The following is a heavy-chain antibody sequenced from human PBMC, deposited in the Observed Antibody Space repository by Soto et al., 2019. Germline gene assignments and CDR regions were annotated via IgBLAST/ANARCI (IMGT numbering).Heavy chain of an antibody. D-gene: IGHD5-18*01. CDR1: GDSISRSDYY. Sequence: PSETLSLTCTVSGDSISRSDYYWSWIRQPPGKGLEWIGYIYYSGSTYYNPSLKSRVTISVDTSKNQFSLKLSSVTAADTAVYYCAGYSYAILNWFDPWGQGTLVTVSS. CDR3: AGYSYAILNWFDP. V-gene: IGHV4-30-4*01. CDR2: IYYSGST. J-gene: IGHJ5*02.